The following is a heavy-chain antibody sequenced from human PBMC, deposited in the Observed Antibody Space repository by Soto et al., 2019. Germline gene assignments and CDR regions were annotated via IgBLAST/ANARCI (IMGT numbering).Heavy chain of an antibody. J-gene: IGHJ4*02. CDR2: INPNGGST. Sequence: QVQLVQPGAEVKKPGASVKFSCKASGYIFTNFYIHWVRQAPGQGLEWIGIINPNGGSTNYAQNFQGSVTMTRDTSTSTVYMDLSSLRSEDTAVYYCTRWLASGDYWGQGTLITVSS. CDR1: GYIFTNFY. V-gene: IGHV1-46*03. CDR3: TRWLASGDY. D-gene: IGHD5-12*01.